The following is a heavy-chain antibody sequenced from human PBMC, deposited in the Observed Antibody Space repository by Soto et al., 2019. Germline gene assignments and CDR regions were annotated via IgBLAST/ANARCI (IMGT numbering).Heavy chain of an antibody. CDR2: IKEDGSDK. Sequence: EVQLVASGGGLVQPGGSLRLSCAASAFTFSNYYMSWVRQAPGKGLEWLANIKEDGSDKYYVDSVKGRFTISRDNAENSLYLQMNSLRAEDTAVYYCARWIRGTVDYWGHGTLVTVSS. CDR3: ARWIRGTVDY. V-gene: IGHV3-7*01. J-gene: IGHJ4*01. D-gene: IGHD3-10*01. CDR1: AFTFSNYY.